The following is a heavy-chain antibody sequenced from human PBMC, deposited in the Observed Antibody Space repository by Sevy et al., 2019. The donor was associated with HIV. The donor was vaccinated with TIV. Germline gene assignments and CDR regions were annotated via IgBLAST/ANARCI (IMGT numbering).Heavy chain of an antibody. CDR1: GFTFSDYR. CDR2: ISYDGRNNK. CDR3: ARDRGEILSSAFDY. D-gene: IGHD3-16*01. Sequence: GGCLRLSCAASGFTFSDYRMHWVRQAPGKGLEWVAVISYDGRNNKYNADSVKGRFTISRDNSKNTVYLQMNSLRAENTALYYCARDRGEILSSAFDYWGQGTLVTVSS. J-gene: IGHJ4*02. V-gene: IGHV3-30*04.